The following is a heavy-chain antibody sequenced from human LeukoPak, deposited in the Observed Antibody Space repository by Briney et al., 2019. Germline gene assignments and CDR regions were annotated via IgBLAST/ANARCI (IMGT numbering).Heavy chain of an antibody. CDR1: GFTVSSNY. CDR3: ARDLRGYSGPLY. Sequence: GGSLRLSCAASGFTVSSNYMSWVRQAPGKGLEWVSVIYSGGSTYYADSVKGRFTISRDNSKNTLYLQMNSLRAEDTAVYYCARDLRGYSGPLYWGQGTLVTVSS. V-gene: IGHV3-53*01. D-gene: IGHD5-12*01. J-gene: IGHJ4*02. CDR2: IYSGGST.